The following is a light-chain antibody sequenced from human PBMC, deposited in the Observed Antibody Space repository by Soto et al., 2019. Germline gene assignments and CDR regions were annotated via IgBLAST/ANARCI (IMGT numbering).Light chain of an antibody. CDR3: QQYNNWPLGT. Sequence: ETAMTQSPVTLSLSPGERATLSCRASQTVGDNVAWYRQKPGQPPSLLIYGASTRAPGVPARFGGSGSGTDFILTISSLQSEDFGFYYCQQYNNWPLGTFGQGTRVEI. J-gene: IGKJ1*01. CDR2: GAS. V-gene: IGKV3-15*01. CDR1: QTVGDN.